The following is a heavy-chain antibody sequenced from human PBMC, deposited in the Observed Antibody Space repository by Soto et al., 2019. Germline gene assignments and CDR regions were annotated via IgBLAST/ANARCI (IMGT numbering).Heavy chain of an antibody. CDR3: ARAHQRSNYYYGSGSYYNVNAFDI. CDR1: GFTFSSYS. Sequence: GGSLRLSCAASGFTFSSYSMNWVRQAPGKGLEWVSYISSSSSTIYYADSVKGRFTISRDNSKNSLYLKMNSLRAEDTAVYYCARAHQRSNYYYGSGSYYNVNAFDIWGQGTMVTVSS. CDR2: ISSSSSTI. J-gene: IGHJ3*02. D-gene: IGHD3-10*01. V-gene: IGHV3-48*01.